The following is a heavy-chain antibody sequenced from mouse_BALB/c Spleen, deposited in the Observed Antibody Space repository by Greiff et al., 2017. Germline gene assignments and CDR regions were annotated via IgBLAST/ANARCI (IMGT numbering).Heavy chain of an antibody. J-gene: IGHJ3*01. CDR1: GYTFTSYV. CDR2: INPYNDGT. D-gene: IGHD2-4*01. V-gene: IGHV1-14*01. CDR3: AREETMISTEGAWFAC. Sequence: VQLQQSGPELVKPGASVKMSCKASGYTFTSYVMHWVKQKPGQGLEWIGYINPYNDGTKYNEKFKGKATLTSDKSSSTAYMELSSLTAEDSAVLYCAREETMISTEGAWFACWGQGTLVTVSA.